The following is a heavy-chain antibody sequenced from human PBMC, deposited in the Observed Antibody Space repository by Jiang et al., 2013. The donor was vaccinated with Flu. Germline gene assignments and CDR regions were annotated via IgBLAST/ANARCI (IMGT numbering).Heavy chain of an antibody. CDR2: IVVGSGNT. Sequence: QLVESGPEVKKPGTSVKVSCKASGFTFTSSAVQWVRQARGQRLEWIGWIVVGSGNTNYAQKFQERVTITRDMSTSTAYMELSSLRSEDTAVYYCASWCGSSSKCYYYGMDVWGQGTTVTVSS. CDR3: ASWCGSSSKCYYYGMDV. D-gene: IGHD6-13*01. V-gene: IGHV1-58*01. CDR1: GFTFTSSA. J-gene: IGHJ6*02.